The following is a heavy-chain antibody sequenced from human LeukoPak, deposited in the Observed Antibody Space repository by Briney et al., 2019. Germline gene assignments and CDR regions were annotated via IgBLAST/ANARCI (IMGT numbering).Heavy chain of an antibody. D-gene: IGHD4-17*01. CDR2: IYTSGST. CDR1: GGSISSGSYY. Sequence: SETLSLTCTVSGGSISSGSYYWSWIRQPAGKGLEWIGRIYTSGSTNYNPSLKSRVTISVDTSKNQFSLKLSSVTAADTAVYYCAASMTSDYFDYWGQGTLVTVSS. CDR3: AASMTSDYFDY. V-gene: IGHV4-61*02. J-gene: IGHJ4*02.